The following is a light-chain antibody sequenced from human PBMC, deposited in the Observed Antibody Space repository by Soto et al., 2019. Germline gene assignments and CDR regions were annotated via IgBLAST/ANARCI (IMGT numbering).Light chain of an antibody. CDR3: AAWDDSLSGLV. CDR1: SSDVGAYNL. Sequence: QSALTQPASVSGSPGQSITVSCTGTSSDVGAYNLVSWYQQHPGKAPRLIIYEGTKRPSGISHRFSGSKSDNTASLAISGLRSEDEADYYCAAWDDSLSGLVFGGGTKLTVL. J-gene: IGLJ2*01. V-gene: IGLV2-14*02. CDR2: EGT.